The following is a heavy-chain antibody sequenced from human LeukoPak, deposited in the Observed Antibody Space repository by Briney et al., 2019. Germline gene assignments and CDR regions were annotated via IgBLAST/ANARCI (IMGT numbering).Heavy chain of an antibody. J-gene: IGHJ4*02. CDR1: GGSFRGYY. V-gene: IGHV4-34*01. D-gene: IGHD5-12*01. CDR2: INHSGIT. Sequence: SETLSLTCAVYGGSFRGYYWSWIRQPPGKGLEWIGEINHSGITNYNPSRKSRVTISVDTSKNQFSLKLNSVTAADTALYYCARAATDSGYDWTTFDYWGQGTLVTVSS. CDR3: ARAATDSGYDWTTFDY.